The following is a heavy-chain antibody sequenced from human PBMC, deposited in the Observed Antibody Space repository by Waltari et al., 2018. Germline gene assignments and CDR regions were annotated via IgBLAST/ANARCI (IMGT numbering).Heavy chain of an antibody. D-gene: IGHD6-13*01. CDR2: IYHSGST. V-gene: IGHV4-38-2*01. CDR3: ARALIAAVGYYFDY. J-gene: IGHJ4*02. Sequence: QVQLQESGPGLVKPSETLSLTCAVSGYSISSGYYWGWIRQPPGKGREWIGSIYHSGSTYYNPSLKSRVTISVDTSKNQFSLKLSSVTAADTAVYYCARALIAAVGYYFDYWGQGTLVTVSS. CDR1: GYSISSGYY.